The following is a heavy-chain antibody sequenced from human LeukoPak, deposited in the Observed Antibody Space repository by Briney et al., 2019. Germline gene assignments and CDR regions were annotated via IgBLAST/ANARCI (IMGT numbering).Heavy chain of an antibody. CDR1: GYTFSNYG. V-gene: IGHV1-18*01. D-gene: IGHD4-23*01. CDR3: TRGFDYGGPGY. CDR2: ISAYTGNT. J-gene: IGHJ4*02. Sequence: ASVKVSCKASGYTFSNYGITWMRQAPGQGLEWMGWISAYTGNTEYAQKFQGRVTMTTDTSTKTAYMELRSLRSGDTAVYYCTRGFDYGGPGYWGRGTLVTVSS.